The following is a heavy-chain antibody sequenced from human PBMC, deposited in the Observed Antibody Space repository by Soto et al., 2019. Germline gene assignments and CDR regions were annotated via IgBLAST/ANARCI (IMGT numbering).Heavy chain of an antibody. CDR2: INAGNGNT. J-gene: IGHJ2*01. Sequence: ASVKVSCKASGYTFTNYAMHWVRQAPGQRLERMGWINAGNGNTKYSQKFQGRGTITRDTSASTAYIKPSSLRSEDTAVYYCARGGSLSRYSDLWGRGALVTVSS. CDR3: ARGGSLSRYSDL. D-gene: IGHD1-26*01. CDR1: GYTFTNYA. V-gene: IGHV1-3*01.